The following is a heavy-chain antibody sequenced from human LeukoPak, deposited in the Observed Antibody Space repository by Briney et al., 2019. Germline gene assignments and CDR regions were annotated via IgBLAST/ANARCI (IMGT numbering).Heavy chain of an antibody. CDR2: IFYSGST. V-gene: IGHV4-39*07. J-gene: IGHJ4*02. D-gene: IGHD5-18*01. Sequence: SETLSLTCTVSGGSISTSNYYWGWIRQPPGKGLEWIGNIFYSGSTYYSPSLRSRVTISVDTSKNRFSLKLSSVTAADTAVYYCARLAEQLWRGFDYWGQGTLVTVSS. CDR1: GGSISTSNYY. CDR3: ARLAEQLWRGFDY.